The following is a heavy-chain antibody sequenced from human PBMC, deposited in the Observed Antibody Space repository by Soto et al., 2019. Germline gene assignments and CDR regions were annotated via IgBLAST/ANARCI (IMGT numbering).Heavy chain of an antibody. J-gene: IGHJ4*02. CDR3: TRVTYFTYSGRYFTFDY. CDR2: IRSKPYGGTT. Sequence: RRLSCTASGFTFGDYAMTWVRQAPGKGLEWVGFIRSKPYGGTTEYAASVRGRFIISRDDSKTIAYLRMNSLKTEDTAVYYCTRVTYFTYSGRYFTFDYWGQGTLVTVSS. V-gene: IGHV3-49*04. D-gene: IGHD1-26*01. CDR1: GFTFGDYA.